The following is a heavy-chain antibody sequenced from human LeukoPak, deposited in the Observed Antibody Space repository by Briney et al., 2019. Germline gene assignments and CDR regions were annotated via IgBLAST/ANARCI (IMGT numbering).Heavy chain of an antibody. CDR2: INPNSGGT. CDR3: ARVYGDHYGSGVIDY. D-gene: IGHD3-10*01. V-gene: IGHV1-2*02. CDR1: GYTFTDYY. Sequence: ASVKVSCKASGYTFTDYYMHWVRQAPGQGLEWMGWINPNSGGTNYAQKFQGRVTMTRDMSISTAYMELSRLRSDDTAVYYCARVYGDHYGSGVIDYWGQGTLVTISS. J-gene: IGHJ4*02.